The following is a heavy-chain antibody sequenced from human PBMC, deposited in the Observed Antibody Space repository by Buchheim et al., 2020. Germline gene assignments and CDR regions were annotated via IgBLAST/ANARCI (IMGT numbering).Heavy chain of an antibody. CDR2: ISYDGSNK. CDR3: AKDLGYSYGTEGFDY. Sequence: QVQLVESGGGVVQPGRSLRLSCAASGFTFSSYGMHWVRQAPGKGLEWVAVISYDGSNKYYADSVKGRFTISRDNSKNTLYLQMNSLRAEDTAVYYCAKDLGYSYGTEGFDYWGQGTL. CDR1: GFTFSSYG. V-gene: IGHV3-30*18. J-gene: IGHJ4*02. D-gene: IGHD5-18*01.